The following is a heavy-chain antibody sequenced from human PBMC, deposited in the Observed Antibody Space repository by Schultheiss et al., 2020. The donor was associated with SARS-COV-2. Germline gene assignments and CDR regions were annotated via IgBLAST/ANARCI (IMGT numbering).Heavy chain of an antibody. Sequence: GGSLRLSCAASGFTFSTYDMNWVRQAPGKGLEWVAVISYDGSNKYYADSVKGRFTISRDNSKNTLYLQMNSLRAEDTAVYYCAKRVCSSTSCYANYYGMDVWGQGTTVTVSS. V-gene: IGHV3-30*18. D-gene: IGHD2-2*01. J-gene: IGHJ6*02. CDR1: GFTFSTYD. CDR3: AKRVCSSTSCYANYYGMDV. CDR2: ISYDGSNK.